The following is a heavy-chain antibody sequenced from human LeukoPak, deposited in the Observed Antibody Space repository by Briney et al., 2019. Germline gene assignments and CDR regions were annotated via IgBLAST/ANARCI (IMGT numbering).Heavy chain of an antibody. CDR1: GFTFSSYS. CDR2: ISSNSGRI. Sequence: GGSLRLSCVGSGFTFSSYSMNWVRQTPGKGLEWISSISSNSGRISYADSVQGRFTISRDNANNSLSLQMNSLRAEGTALYYCARDPSLFSSGWPMDSWGRGTLVTVSS. V-gene: IGHV3-21*01. D-gene: IGHD6-19*01. J-gene: IGHJ4*02. CDR3: ARDPSLFSSGWPMDS.